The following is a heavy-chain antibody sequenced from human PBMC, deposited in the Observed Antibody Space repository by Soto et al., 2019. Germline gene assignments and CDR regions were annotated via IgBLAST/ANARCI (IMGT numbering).Heavy chain of an antibody. Sequence: EVQLVESGGGLVQPGGSLRPSCAASGFGFSNYEMNWVRQAPGKGLEWVSYITSSGGATMYADSVKGRFTISRDNAKDSLYLQMNSLRVEDTAVYYCARGDCKTSCYIGFWGQGALVTVSS. D-gene: IGHD2-2*02. CDR1: GFGFSNYE. J-gene: IGHJ4*02. CDR2: ITSSGGAT. V-gene: IGHV3-48*03. CDR3: ARGDCKTSCYIGF.